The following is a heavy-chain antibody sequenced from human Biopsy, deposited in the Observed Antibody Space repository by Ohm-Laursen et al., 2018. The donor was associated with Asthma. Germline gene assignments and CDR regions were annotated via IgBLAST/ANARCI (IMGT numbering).Heavy chain of an antibody. V-gene: IGHV4-39*01. J-gene: IGHJ4*02. D-gene: IGHD3-22*01. CDR3: VRHQYSSSWSTFDY. Sequence: PSETLSLTCTVSGGSITSSSYYWGWIRQPPGKGMEWIGSMYHSGSPYYHPSLKSRATISVDTSKSQLSLKMSSVTAADTAVYFCVRHQYSSSWSTFDYWGQGALVTVSS. CDR2: MYHSGSP. CDR1: GGSITSSSYY.